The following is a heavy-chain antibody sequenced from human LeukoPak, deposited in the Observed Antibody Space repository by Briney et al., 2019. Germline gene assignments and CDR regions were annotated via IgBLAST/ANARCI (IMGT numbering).Heavy chain of an antibody. D-gene: IGHD6-19*01. CDR3: ARDPSGVGYYFDY. Sequence: ASVKVSCKASGYTFTNNAIHWVRQAPGQSLEWMGWINAGNGNTKYSQKFQGRVTITRDTSISTAYMELSRLRSDDTAVYYCARDPSGVGYYFDYWGQGTLVTVSS. V-gene: IGHV1-3*01. CDR2: INAGNGNT. CDR1: GYTFTNNA. J-gene: IGHJ4*02.